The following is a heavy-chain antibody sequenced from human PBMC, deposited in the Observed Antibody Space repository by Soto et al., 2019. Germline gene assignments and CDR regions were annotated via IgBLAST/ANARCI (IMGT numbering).Heavy chain of an antibody. CDR3: ASFSYYDILTGYYTDV. CDR2: ISSSSSTI. CDR1: GFTFSSYS. Sequence: GSLRLSCAASGFTFSSYSMNWVRQAPGKGLEWVSYISSSSSTIYYADSVKGRFTISRDNAKNSLYLQMNSLRAEDTAVYYCASFSYYDILTGYYTDVWGKGTTVTVSS. V-gene: IGHV3-48*01. D-gene: IGHD3-9*01. J-gene: IGHJ6*04.